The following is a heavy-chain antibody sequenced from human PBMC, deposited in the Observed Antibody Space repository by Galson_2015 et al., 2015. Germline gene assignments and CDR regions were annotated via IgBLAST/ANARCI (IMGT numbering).Heavy chain of an antibody. V-gene: IGHV1-2*06. CDR3: ARDEMGLRWGSLGY. D-gene: IGHD4-23*01. J-gene: IGHJ4*02. CDR2: INPNSGGT. Sequence: SVKVSCKASGYTFTGYYMHWVRQAPGQGLEWMGRINPNSGGTNYAQKFQGRVTMTRDTSTSTAYMELSRLRSDDTAVYYCARDEMGLRWGSLGYWGQGTLVTVSS. CDR1: GYTFTGYY.